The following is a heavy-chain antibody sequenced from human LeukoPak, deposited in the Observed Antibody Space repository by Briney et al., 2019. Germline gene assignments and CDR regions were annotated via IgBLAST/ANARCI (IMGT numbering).Heavy chain of an antibody. CDR1: GFTFSSYA. D-gene: IGHD2-2*01. J-gene: IGHJ4*02. CDR3: ARGKDCSSTSCYAGFDY. CDR2: ISYDGSNK. Sequence: PGRSLRLSCAASGFTFSSYAMHWVRQAPGKGLEWVAVISYDGSNKYYADSVKGRFTISRDNSKNTLYLQMNSLRAEDTAVYYCARGKDCSSTSCYAGFDYWGQGTLVTASS. V-gene: IGHV3-30-3*01.